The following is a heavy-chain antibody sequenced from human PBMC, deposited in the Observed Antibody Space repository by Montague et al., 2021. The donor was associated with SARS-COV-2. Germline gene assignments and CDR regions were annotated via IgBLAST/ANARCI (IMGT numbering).Heavy chain of an antibody. J-gene: IGHJ4*02. CDR3: ARVRLTGTTAPYFDY. V-gene: IGHV4-59*01. Sequence: SETLSLTCTVSGDSIRSYYWSWIRQPPGKGLEWIGNIYYSGITNYNPSLKSRVTTSIDTSKNQFSLRLCSVTAADTAVYYCARVRLTGTTAPYFDYWGQGTLVTVSS. CDR1: GDSIRSYY. D-gene: IGHD1-1*01. CDR2: IYYSGIT.